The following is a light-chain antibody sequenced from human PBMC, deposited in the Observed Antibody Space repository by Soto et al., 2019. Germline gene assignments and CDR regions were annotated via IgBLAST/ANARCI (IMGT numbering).Light chain of an antibody. CDR3: QQRSDWPTMYT. J-gene: IGKJ2*01. CDR2: DAS. V-gene: IGKV3-11*01. CDR1: QSVGTF. Sequence: EIVWTQSPATLSLSPGERATLSCRASQSVGTFLAWYQQKPGQAPRLLIHDASSRATGTPARFSGSGSGTAFTLTIASLEREDFAVYYCQQRSDWPTMYTFGQGTRLEIK.